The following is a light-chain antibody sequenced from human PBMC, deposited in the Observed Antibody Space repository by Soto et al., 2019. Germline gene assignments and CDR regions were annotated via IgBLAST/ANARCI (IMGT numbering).Light chain of an antibody. Sequence: DIQMMQSPSSLSASVGDRVTITCRASQSISYYLNWYQHKPGKAPKLLIYAASSLQSGVPSRFSGSGSGTEFTLTISSLQPEDFATYYCLQHNSYPLTFGGGTKVDIK. CDR2: AAS. CDR3: LQHNSYPLT. J-gene: IGKJ4*01. CDR1: QSISYY. V-gene: IGKV1-17*01.